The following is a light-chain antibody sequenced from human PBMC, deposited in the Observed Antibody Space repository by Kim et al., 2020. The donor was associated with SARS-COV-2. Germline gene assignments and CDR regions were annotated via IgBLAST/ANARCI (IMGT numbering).Light chain of an antibody. V-gene: IGKV3-20*01. Sequence: ESVLTQSPGTLSLSPGERATLTCRASQSVSSRSLAWYHQKPGQAPRLLIYAGSSRATGIPDRFSGSGSGTDFTLTISRLEPEDFAVYYCQQFGISPWTFGQGTKVDIK. J-gene: IGKJ1*01. CDR3: QQFGISPWT. CDR1: QSVSSRS. CDR2: AGS.